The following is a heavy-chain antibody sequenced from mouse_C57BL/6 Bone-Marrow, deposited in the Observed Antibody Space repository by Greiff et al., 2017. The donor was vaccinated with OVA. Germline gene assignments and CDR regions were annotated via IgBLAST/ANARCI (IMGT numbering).Heavy chain of an antibody. CDR3: ARSGFITTVVATDY. CDR1: GYTFTSYW. V-gene: IGHV1-50*01. CDR2: IDPSDSYT. Sequence: VQLQQPGAELVKPGASVKLSCKASGYTFTSYWMQWVKQRPGQGLEWIGEIDPSDSYTNYNQKFKGKATLTADKSSSTAYMQLSSLTYEDSAVYYCARSGFITTVVATDYWGQGTTLTVSS. J-gene: IGHJ2*01. D-gene: IGHD1-1*01.